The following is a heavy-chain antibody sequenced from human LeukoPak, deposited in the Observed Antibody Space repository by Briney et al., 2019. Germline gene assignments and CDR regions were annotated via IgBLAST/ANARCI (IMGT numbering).Heavy chain of an antibody. CDR2: INPNNGDT. D-gene: IGHD3-9*01. CDR3: ARAPLLTTYFQILTGFYKPNFDS. V-gene: IGHV1-2*02. J-gene: IGHJ4*02. Sequence: ASVKISCKASGYTFTDYCLHWVRQAPGQGLEWMGWINPNNGDTNYAQKFQGRVTMTRDTSVNTGYMELSRLRSDDRAIYYCARAPLLTTYFQILTGFYKPNFDSWGQGALVAVSS. CDR1: GYTFTDYC.